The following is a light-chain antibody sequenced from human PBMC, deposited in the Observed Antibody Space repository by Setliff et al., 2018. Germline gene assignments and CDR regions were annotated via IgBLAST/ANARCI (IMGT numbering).Light chain of an antibody. CDR2: RNS. V-gene: IGLV1-47*01. Sequence: QSVLAQPPSASGTPGQRVTISCSGSSSNIGSNYVYWYQHLPGTAPKLLIYRNSQRPSGVPDRFSGSKSGTSASLAISGLRSEDETTYYCAAWDDSLSAVVFGGGTK. CDR3: AAWDDSLSAVV. CDR1: SSNIGSNY. J-gene: IGLJ2*01.